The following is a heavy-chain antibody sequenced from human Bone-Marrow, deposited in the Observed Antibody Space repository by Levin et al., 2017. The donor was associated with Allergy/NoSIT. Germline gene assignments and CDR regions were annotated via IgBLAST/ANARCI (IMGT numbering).Heavy chain of an antibody. CDR2: IRSKAYGGTT. V-gene: IGHV3-49*04. CDR1: GFTFGDYA. Sequence: GGSLRLSCTASGFTFGDYAMSWVRQAPGKGLEWVGFIRSKAYGGTTEYAASVKGRFTISRDDSKSIAYLQMNSLKTEDTAVYYCTRDLRGYSGYEHPYYFDYWGQGTLVTVSS. J-gene: IGHJ4*02. CDR3: TRDLRGYSGYEHPYYFDY. D-gene: IGHD5-12*01.